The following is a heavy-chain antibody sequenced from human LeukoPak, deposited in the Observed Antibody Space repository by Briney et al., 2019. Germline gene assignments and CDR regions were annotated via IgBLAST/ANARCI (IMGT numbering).Heavy chain of an antibody. V-gene: IGHV3-7*01. CDR2: IKQDGSEK. D-gene: IGHD2-21*01. CDR1: GFSFTTYW. J-gene: IGHJ4*02. Sequence: GGSLRLACAASGFSFTTYWMSWVRQAPGKGLEWVANIKQDGSEKYYVDSVKGRFTISRDNAKNSLYLQMNSLRAEDTAVYYCASNDWSDFDYWGQGTLVTVSS. CDR3: ASNDWSDFDY.